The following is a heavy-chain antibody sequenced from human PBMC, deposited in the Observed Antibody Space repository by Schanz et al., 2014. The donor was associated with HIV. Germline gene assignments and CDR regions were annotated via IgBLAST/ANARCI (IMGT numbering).Heavy chain of an antibody. CDR2: ISYDGSNK. V-gene: IGHV3-30*18. CDR1: GFTFSSYG. J-gene: IGHJ6*02. CDR3: AKDQGYDFWSGYYNYYNMDV. Sequence: VQLLESGGGLVQPGGSLRLSCAASGFTFSSYGMHWVRQAPGKGLEWVAVISYDGSNKYYADSVKGRFTISRDNSKNTLYLQMNSLRAEDTAVYYCAKDQGYDFWSGYYNYYNMDVWGQGTTVTVSS. D-gene: IGHD3-3*01.